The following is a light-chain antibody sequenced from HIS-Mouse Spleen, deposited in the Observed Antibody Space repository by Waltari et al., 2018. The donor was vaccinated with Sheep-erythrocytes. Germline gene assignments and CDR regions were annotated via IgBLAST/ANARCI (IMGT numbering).Light chain of an antibody. CDR3: QQYDNLLT. V-gene: IGKV3-11*01. Sequence: EIVLTQSPATLSLSPGERATLSCRASQSVSSYLAWYQQKPGQAPRLLIYDASNRATGIPARFSGSGSGTDFTLTISSLEPEDFATYYCQQYDNLLTFGGGTK. J-gene: IGKJ4*01. CDR2: DAS. CDR1: QSVSSY.